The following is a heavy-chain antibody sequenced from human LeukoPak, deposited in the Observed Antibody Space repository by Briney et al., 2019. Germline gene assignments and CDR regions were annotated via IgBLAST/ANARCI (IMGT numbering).Heavy chain of an antibody. J-gene: IGHJ4*02. CDR1: GYTFTSYA. D-gene: IGHD2-21*02. V-gene: IGHV1-3*01. Sequence: ASVKVSCKASGYTFTSYAKHWVRQAPGQRLEWMGWINAGNGNTKYSQKFQGRVTITRDTSASTVYMELSSLRSEDTAVYYCATGGAYCGGDCYPVDYFDYWGQGTLVTVSS. CDR3: ATGGAYCGGDCYPVDYFDY. CDR2: INAGNGNT.